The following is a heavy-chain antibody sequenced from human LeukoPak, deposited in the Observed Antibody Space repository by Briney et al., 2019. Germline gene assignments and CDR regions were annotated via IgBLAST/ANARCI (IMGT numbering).Heavy chain of an antibody. CDR3: AKESGNFDY. CDR2: ISADGGST. CDR1: GLNFDDSA. Sequence: GGSLRLSCVASGLNFDDSAMHWVRQAPGQGLEWVSLISADGGSTFSADSVKGRFSISRDNSKNSLYLQMNSLRSEDTAMYYCAKESGNFDYWGQGTLVAVSS. J-gene: IGHJ4*02. V-gene: IGHV3-43*02.